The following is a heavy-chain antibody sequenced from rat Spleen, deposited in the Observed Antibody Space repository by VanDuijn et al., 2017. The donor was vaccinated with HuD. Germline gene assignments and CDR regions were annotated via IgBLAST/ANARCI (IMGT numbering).Heavy chain of an antibody. V-gene: IGHV2-41*01. J-gene: IGHJ2*01. CDR1: GFSLTSYN. Sequence: QVQLKESGPGLVQPSQTLSLTCTVAGFSLTSYNVHWVRQPPGKGLEWMGVIWNTGGTRYNSALKSRLRISRDTSKSQVFLKMSSLQTEDTATYYCARENYWGQGVMVTVSS. CDR2: IWNTGGT. CDR3: ARENY.